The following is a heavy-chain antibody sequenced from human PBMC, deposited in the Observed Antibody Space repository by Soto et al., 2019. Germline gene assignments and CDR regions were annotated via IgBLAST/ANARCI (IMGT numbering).Heavy chain of an antibody. Sequence: SETLSLTCTVPGGSVSSGSYYWSWIRQPPGKGLEWIGYIYYSGSTNYNPSLKSRVTISVDTSKNQFSLKLSSVTAADTAVYYCARDRYYDFWSGYFAYYGMDVWGQGTTVTVSS. CDR1: GGSVSSGSYY. CDR3: ARDRYYDFWSGYFAYYGMDV. V-gene: IGHV4-61*01. CDR2: IYYSGST. J-gene: IGHJ6*02. D-gene: IGHD3-3*01.